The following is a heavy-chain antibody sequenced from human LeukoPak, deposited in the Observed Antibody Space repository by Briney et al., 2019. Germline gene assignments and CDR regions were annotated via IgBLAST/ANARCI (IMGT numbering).Heavy chain of an antibody. CDR1: GGSISSSSYY. J-gene: IGHJ4*02. V-gene: IGHV4-39*01. CDR2: IYYSGST. D-gene: IGHD5-18*01. Sequence: SETLSLTCTVSGGSISSSSYYWGWIRQPPGKGLEWIGSIYYSGSTYYNPSLKSRVAISVDTSKNQFSLMLSSVTAADTAVYYCAKSHRGFSYGNDYWGQGTRVTVSS. CDR3: AKSHRGFSYGNDY.